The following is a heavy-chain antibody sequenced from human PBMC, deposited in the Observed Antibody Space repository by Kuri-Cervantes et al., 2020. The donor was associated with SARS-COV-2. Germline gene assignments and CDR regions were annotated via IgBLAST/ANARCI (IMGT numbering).Heavy chain of an antibody. J-gene: IGHJ4*02. CDR3: ARERAGYCSGGSCYRGGRFDY. D-gene: IGHD2-15*01. Sequence: LTLTCTFSGFSLSTSGMCVSWVRQAPGKGLEWVANIKQDGSEKYYVDSVKGRFTISRDNAKNSLYLQMNSLRAEDTAVYYCARERAGYCSGGSCYRGGRFDYWGQGTLVTVSS. V-gene: IGHV3-7*01. CDR2: IKQDGSEK. CDR1: GFSLSTSG.